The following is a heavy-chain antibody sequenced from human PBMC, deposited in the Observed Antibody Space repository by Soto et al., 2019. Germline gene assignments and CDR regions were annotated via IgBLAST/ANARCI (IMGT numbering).Heavy chain of an antibody. D-gene: IGHD5-12*01. CDR3: ARFRRDSGYDIAFDY. J-gene: IGHJ4*02. V-gene: IGHV3-11*01. CDR2: ISSSGSTI. Sequence: GGSLRLSCAASGFTFSDYYMSWIRQAPGKGLEWVSYISSSGSTIYYADSVKGRFTISRDNAKNSLYLQMNSLRAEDTAVYYCARFRRDSGYDIAFDYWGQGTLVTVSS. CDR1: GFTFSDYY.